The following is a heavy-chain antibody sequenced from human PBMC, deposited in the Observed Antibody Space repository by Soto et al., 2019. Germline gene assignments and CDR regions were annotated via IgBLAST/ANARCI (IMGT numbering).Heavy chain of an antibody. D-gene: IGHD3-22*01. Sequence: SETLSLTCTVSGGSISSYYWSWIRQPPGKGLEWIGYIYYSGSTNYNPSLKSRVTISVDTSKNQFSLKLSSVTAADTAVYYCARGLTPNYYDSSGYYPDTNNWFDPWGQGTRVTVSS. CDR1: GGSISSYY. J-gene: IGHJ5*02. CDR3: ARGLTPNYYDSSGYYPDTNNWFDP. CDR2: IYYSGST. V-gene: IGHV4-59*08.